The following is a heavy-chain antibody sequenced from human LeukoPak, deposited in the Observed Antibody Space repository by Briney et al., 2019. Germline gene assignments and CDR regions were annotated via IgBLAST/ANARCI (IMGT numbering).Heavy chain of an antibody. J-gene: IGHJ6*02. V-gene: IGHV3-9*01. CDR1: GFTFKDYG. Sequence: PGGSLRLSCAATGFTFKDYGMHWVRQPPGKGLEWVSSINWNGGGTDYADSVKGRFTISRDNAKNSLYRQLSSLRPEDTALYYCAKHMRATNTYSFFGLDVWGQGTTVTVSS. D-gene: IGHD1-26*01. CDR3: AKHMRATNTYSFFGLDV. CDR2: INWNGGGT.